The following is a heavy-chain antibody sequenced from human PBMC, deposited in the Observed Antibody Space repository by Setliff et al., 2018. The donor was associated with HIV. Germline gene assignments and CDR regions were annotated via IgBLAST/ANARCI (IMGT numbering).Heavy chain of an antibody. CDR2: ISAYNGNT. J-gene: IGHJ6*02. Sequence: ASVKVSCKASGYTFTNYGVFWVRQAPGQGLEWMGWISAYNGNTNYAQNVQGRVTLTTDTSTSTAYMELRSLRPDDTAVYYCAKDISASALYYYGMDVWGQGTTVTVS. D-gene: IGHD6-13*01. V-gene: IGHV1-18*01. CDR3: AKDISASALYYYGMDV. CDR1: GYTFTNYG.